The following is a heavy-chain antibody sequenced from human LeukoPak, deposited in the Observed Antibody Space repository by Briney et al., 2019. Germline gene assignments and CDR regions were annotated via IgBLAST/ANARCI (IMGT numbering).Heavy chain of an antibody. D-gene: IGHD6-6*01. J-gene: IGHJ6*02. CDR1: GGTFSSYA. CDR3: ARDRAAYSSSSYYYYGMDV. CDR2: IIPIFGTA. V-gene: IGHV1-69*13. Sequence: ASVKVSCTASGGTFSSYAISWVRQAPGQGLEWMGGIIPIFGTANYAQKFQGRVTTTADESTSTAYMELSSLRSEDTAVYYCARDRAAYSSSSYYYYGMDVWGQGTTVTVSS.